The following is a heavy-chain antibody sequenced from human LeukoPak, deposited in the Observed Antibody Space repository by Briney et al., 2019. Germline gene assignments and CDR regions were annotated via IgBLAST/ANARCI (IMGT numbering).Heavy chain of an antibody. CDR2: ISWNSGSI. J-gene: IGHJ4*02. CDR3: AKDIKRLLYYYFDY. Sequence: PGGSLRLSCAASGFTFDDYAKHWVRQAPGKGLEWVSGISWNSGSIGYADSVKGRFTISRDNAKNSLYLQMNSLRAEDTALYYCAKDIKRLLYYYFDYWGQGTLVTVSS. V-gene: IGHV3-9*01. D-gene: IGHD3-10*01. CDR1: GFTFDDYA.